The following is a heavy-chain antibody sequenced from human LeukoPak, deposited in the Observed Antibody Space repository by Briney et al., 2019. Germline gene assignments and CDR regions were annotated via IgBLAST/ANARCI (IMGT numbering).Heavy chain of an antibody. J-gene: IGHJ5*02. CDR3: ARGGSGSYFSGRDP. CDR1: GYTFTDYY. D-gene: IGHD3-10*01. Sequence: ASVKVSCKASGYTFTDYYIHWVRQAPGQGLECMGWINPNSGGTNYAQKFQGRVTMTRDTSISTAYMELSRLRSDDTAVYYCARGGSGSYFSGRDPWGQGTLVTVSS. V-gene: IGHV1-2*02. CDR2: INPNSGGT.